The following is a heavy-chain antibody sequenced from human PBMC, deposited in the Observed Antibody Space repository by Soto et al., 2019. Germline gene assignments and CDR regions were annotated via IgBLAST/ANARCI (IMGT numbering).Heavy chain of an antibody. CDR3: ARGILAAAGIVWFDP. J-gene: IGHJ5*02. CDR1: GFTFSSYD. CDR2: IGTAGDT. V-gene: IGHV3-13*01. Sequence: GGSLRLSCAASGFTFSSYDMHWVRQDTGKGLEWVSAIGTAGDTYYPGSVKGRFTISRENAKNSLYLQMNSLRAEDTAVYYCARGILAAAGIVWFDPWGQGTLVTVSS. D-gene: IGHD6-13*01.